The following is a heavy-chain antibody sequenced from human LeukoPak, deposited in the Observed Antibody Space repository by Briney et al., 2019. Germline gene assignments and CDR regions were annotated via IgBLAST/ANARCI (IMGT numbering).Heavy chain of an antibody. J-gene: IGHJ4*02. CDR2: IKIKTEGGTT. V-gene: IGHV3-15*01. Sequence: PGRTLRLSCAASGFTFSNAWMRCVREAPGKGQECGGRIKIKTEGGTTNYASPVKGRYNISRHDSKHTLNLQLKSLQTEPTVLDYCSTGYMPYYFDFWGQGTLVSVSS. CDR1: GFTFSNAW. D-gene: IGHD2-8*01. CDR3: STGYMPYYFDF.